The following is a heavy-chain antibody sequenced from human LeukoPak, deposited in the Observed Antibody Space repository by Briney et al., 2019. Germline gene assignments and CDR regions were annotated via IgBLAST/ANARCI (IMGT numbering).Heavy chain of an antibody. CDR1: GFTFSSYE. D-gene: IGHD6-19*01. CDR3: ARDPRGGGTVAVSRDDY. J-gene: IGHJ4*02. V-gene: IGHV3-21*01. Sequence: GSLRLSCAASGFTFSSYEMNWVSQAPGKGLEWVSSISSSSSYIYYADSVKGRFTISRDNAKNSLYLQMNSLRAEDTAVYYCARDPRGGGTVAVSRDDYWGQGTLVTVSS. CDR2: ISSSSSYI.